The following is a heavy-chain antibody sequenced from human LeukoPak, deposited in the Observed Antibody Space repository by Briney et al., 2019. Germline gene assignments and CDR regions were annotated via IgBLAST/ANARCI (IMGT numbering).Heavy chain of an antibody. Sequence: QPGGSLRLSCAASGFTFSSYGMHWVRQAPGKGLEWVALIRYDGSQKYYADSVKGRFTISRDTSNNTLYLQMNSLRVEDSAMYYCAKRVVVTASAHFQHWGQGTLVTVSS. J-gene: IGHJ1*01. CDR3: AKRVVVTASAHFQH. V-gene: IGHV3-30*02. CDR2: IRYDGSQK. CDR1: GFTFSSYG. D-gene: IGHD2-21*02.